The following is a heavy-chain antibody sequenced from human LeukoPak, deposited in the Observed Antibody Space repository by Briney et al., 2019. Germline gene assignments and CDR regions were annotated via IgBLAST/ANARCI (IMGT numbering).Heavy chain of an antibody. CDR2: ISSSSSYI. Sequence: PSETLSLTCTVSGGSISSSSYYWGWVRQAPGKGLEWVSSISSSSSYIYYADSVKGRFTISRDNAKNSLYLQMNSLRAEDTAVYYCAREAPAWAVAPYFDYWGQGTLVTVSS. CDR3: AREAPAWAVAPYFDY. CDR1: GGSISSSSYY. J-gene: IGHJ4*02. V-gene: IGHV3-21*01. D-gene: IGHD6-19*01.